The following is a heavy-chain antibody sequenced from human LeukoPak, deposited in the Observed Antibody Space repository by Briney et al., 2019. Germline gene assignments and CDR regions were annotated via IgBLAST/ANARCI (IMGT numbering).Heavy chain of an antibody. CDR1: GYTFTSNG. V-gene: IGHV1-18*01. D-gene: IGHD1-14*01. CDR2: ISAYNGNT. J-gene: IGHJ3*02. CDR3: ARVGRGTLYDAFDI. Sequence: ASVKVSCKASGYTFTSNGISWVRQAPGQGLEWMGWISAYNGNTNYAQKLQGRVTMTADTSTSTAYMELRSLRSDDTAVYYCARVGRGTLYDAFDIWGQGTMVTVSS.